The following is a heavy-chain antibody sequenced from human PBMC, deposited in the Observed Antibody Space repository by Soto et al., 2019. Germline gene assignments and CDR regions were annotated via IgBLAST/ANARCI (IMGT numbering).Heavy chain of an antibody. CDR2: INPNSGGT. CDR1: GYTFTGYY. J-gene: IGHJ4*02. CDR3: ARWESTSCRFDY. D-gene: IGHD2-2*01. Sequence: GASVKVSCKASGYTFTGYYMHWARQAPGQGLEWMGWINPNSGGTNYAQKFQGWVTMTRDTSISTAYMELSRLRSDDTAVYYCARWESTSCRFDYWGQGTLVTVSS. V-gene: IGHV1-2*04.